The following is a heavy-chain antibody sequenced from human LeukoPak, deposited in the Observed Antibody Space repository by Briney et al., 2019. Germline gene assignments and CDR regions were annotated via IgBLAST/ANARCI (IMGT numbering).Heavy chain of an antibody. CDR3: ATGQRYAFDY. Sequence: PVGSLRLSCATSGFSFTDYPMNWVRQAPGKGLEWISNIRTTAEGAKYACDADSVKGRVTISRDDGKNTLYLHMNSLRDDDTSVYYGATGQRYAFDYWGQGILVTVSS. V-gene: IGHV3-48*02. CDR2: IRTTAEGAKYA. CDR1: GFSFTDYP. D-gene: IGHD3-9*01. J-gene: IGHJ4*02.